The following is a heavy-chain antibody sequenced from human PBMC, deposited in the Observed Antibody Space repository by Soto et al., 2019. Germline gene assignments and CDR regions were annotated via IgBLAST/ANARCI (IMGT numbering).Heavy chain of an antibody. CDR3: ATDQTFDI. J-gene: IGHJ3*02. Sequence: EVQLVESGGGLVKPGGSLRLSCAASGFKITNAWMTWVRQAQGKGLEWVGHIKSITDGKSTDYAAPVKGRFTISRDDSNNMLYLQMNNLKDEDTAVYYCATDQTFDIWGHGAMVTVSS. V-gene: IGHV3-15*01. CDR1: GFKITNAW. CDR2: IKSITDGKST.